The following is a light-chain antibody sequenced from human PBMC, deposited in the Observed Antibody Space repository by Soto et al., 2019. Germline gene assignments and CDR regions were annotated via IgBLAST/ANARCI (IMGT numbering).Light chain of an antibody. Sequence: QSVLTQPPSASGTPGQRVTISCSGSSSNIESNTVTWYQQLPGTAPKLVIYSNYDRPSGVPDRFYGSTSGTSASLVIRGLQSEDEADYYCAAWDDILNGYVFGGGTKLTVL. J-gene: IGLJ1*01. V-gene: IGLV1-44*01. CDR2: SNY. CDR1: SSNIESNT. CDR3: AAWDDILNGYV.